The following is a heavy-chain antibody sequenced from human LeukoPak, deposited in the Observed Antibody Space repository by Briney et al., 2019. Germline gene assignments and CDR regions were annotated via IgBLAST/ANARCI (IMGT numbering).Heavy chain of an antibody. D-gene: IGHD4-23*01. Sequence: PSETLSLTCTVSGGSINSTDYYWSWVRQPAGKGPEWIGRIYSTGITKYNPSLKSRVIISVDTSKNQFSLKLSSVTAADTAVYYCARSRFNNLFYRGRNFDYWGQGTLVTVSS. CDR2: IYSTGIT. CDR3: ARSRFNNLFYRGRNFDY. J-gene: IGHJ4*02. V-gene: IGHV4-61*02. CDR1: GGSINSTDYY.